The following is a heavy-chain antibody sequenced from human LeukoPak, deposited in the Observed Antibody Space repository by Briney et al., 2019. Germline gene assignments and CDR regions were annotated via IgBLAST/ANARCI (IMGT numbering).Heavy chain of an antibody. V-gene: IGHV3-30-3*01. CDR1: GFTFSSYA. CDR2: ISYDGSNK. CDR3: ARVGIAAVVEYFDY. J-gene: IGHJ4*02. D-gene: IGHD6-13*01. Sequence: GRSLRLSCAASGFTFSSYAMHWVRQAPGKGLEWVAVISYDGSNKYYADSVKGRFTISRDNSKNTLYLQMNSLRAEDTAVYYCARVGIAAVVEYFDYWGQGTLVTVSS.